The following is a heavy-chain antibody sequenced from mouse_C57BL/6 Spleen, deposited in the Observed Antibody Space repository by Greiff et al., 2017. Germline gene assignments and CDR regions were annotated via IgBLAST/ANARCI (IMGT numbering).Heavy chain of an antibody. D-gene: IGHD1-1*02. Sequence: VQLQQPGAELVRPGSSVKLSCKASGYTFTSYWMDWVKQRPGQGLEWIGYIYPSDSDTHYNQKFKDKDTLTVDKSSSTAYMQLSSLTSEDSAGYYCARGVYPVGYWGQGTTLTVSS. V-gene: IGHV1-61*01. CDR3: ARGVYPVGY. J-gene: IGHJ2*01. CDR2: IYPSDSDT. CDR1: GYTFTSYW.